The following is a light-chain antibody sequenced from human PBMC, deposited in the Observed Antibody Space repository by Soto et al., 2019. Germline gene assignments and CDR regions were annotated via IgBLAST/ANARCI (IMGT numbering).Light chain of an antibody. Sequence: DIVMTQSPDSLAVSLGERATINCKSSQSVLYSSNNKNYLAWYQQKPGQPPKLLIYWASTRESGVPDQFSGSGSGTNFTLTISSLQAEDVAVYYCQQCYDSPWTFGQGTKVEIK. V-gene: IGKV4-1*01. CDR1: QSVLYSSNNKNY. J-gene: IGKJ1*01. CDR3: QQCYDSPWT. CDR2: WAS.